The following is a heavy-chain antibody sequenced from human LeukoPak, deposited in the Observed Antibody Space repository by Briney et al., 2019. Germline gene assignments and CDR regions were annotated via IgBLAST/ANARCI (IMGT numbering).Heavy chain of an antibody. Sequence: ASVTVSCKASGYTFTSYDINWVRQAPGQGLEWMGWMNPNSGNTGYAQKFQGRVTMTRNTSISTAYMELSSLRSEDTAVYYCARGSVWYYDFWSGYSNYFDYWGQGTLVTVSS. CDR1: GYTFTSYD. V-gene: IGHV1-8*01. CDR3: ARGSVWYYDFWSGYSNYFDY. D-gene: IGHD3-3*01. J-gene: IGHJ4*02. CDR2: MNPNSGNT.